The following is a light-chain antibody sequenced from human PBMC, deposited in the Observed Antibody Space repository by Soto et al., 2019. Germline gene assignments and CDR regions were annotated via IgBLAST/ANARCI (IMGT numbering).Light chain of an antibody. Sequence: SYELTQSPSVSVAPGKTARITCGGNNIGTKSVHWYQQKPGQAPVLVIYSDNDRPSGIPARFSGSNSGHTATLTISRVEAGDGADYYCQLWNNTGDRVLFGGGIKLTVL. V-gene: IGLV3-21*04. CDR2: SDN. J-gene: IGLJ2*01. CDR1: NIGTKS. CDR3: QLWNNTGDRVL.